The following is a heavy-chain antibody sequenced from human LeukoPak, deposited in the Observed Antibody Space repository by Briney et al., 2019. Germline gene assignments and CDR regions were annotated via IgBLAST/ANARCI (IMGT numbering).Heavy chain of an antibody. V-gene: IGHV1-8*01. Sequence: QXXXXMGWMTPNINKAVYAQKFQGRVTLTMNTFISTAYMELSGLTSEDTAVYYCARVKRLPTVWFDPWGQGAXVTVSS. D-gene: IGHD6-25*01. CDR3: ARVKRLPTVWFDP. CDR2: MTPNINKA. J-gene: IGHJ5*02.